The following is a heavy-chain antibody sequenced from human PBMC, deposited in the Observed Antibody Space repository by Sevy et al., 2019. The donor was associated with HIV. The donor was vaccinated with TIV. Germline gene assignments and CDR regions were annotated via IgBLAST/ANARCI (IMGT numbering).Heavy chain of an antibody. D-gene: IGHD3-9*01. CDR1: GFTFSSYG. J-gene: IGHJ5*02. Sequence: GGSLRLSCAASGFTFSSYGIHWVRQAPGKGLEWVAAIAFDGSNTDYADSVKGRFTISRDNSKNTLFLQMDSLRPEDTAVYYCAKGRIRDILTGWVGAFDPWGQGTLVTVSS. CDR2: IAFDGSNT. V-gene: IGHV3-30*18. CDR3: AKGRIRDILTGWVGAFDP.